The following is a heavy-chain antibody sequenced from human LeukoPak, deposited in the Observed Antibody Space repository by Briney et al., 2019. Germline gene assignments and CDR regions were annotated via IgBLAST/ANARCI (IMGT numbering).Heavy chain of an antibody. D-gene: IGHD2-15*01. J-gene: IGHJ6*02. CDR1: GFTFSDYY. CDR2: ISSSGSTI. V-gene: IGHV3-11*01. Sequence: GGSLRLSYAASGFTFSDYYMSWIRQAPGKGLEWVSYISSSGSTIYYADSVKGRFTISRDNAKNSLYLQMNSLRAEDTAVYYCARDKGYCSGGSCYLQYYYYGMDVWGQGTTVTVSS. CDR3: ARDKGYCSGGSCYLQYYYYGMDV.